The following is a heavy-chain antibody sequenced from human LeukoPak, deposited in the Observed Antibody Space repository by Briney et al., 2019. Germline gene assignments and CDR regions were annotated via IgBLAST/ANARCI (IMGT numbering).Heavy chain of an antibody. V-gene: IGHV4-39*01. J-gene: IGHJ4*02. CDR1: GGSISSSSYY. CDR3: ASGELPPLDY. CDR2: IYYSGST. Sequence: PSETLFLTCTVSGGSISSSSYYWGWIRQPPGKGLEWIGSIYYSGSTYYNPSLKSRVTISVDTSKNQFSLKLSSVTAADTAVYYCASGELPPLDYWGQGTLVTVSS. D-gene: IGHD1-26*01.